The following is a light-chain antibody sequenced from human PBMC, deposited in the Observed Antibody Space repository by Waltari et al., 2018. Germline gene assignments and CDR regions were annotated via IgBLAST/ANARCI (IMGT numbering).Light chain of an antibody. CDR2: AAS. J-gene: IGKJ1*01. V-gene: IGKV1-39*01. CDR1: QSISSY. Sequence: DIQMTQSPSSLSASVGDRVTITCRASQSISSYLNWYQQKPGKAPKLLIYAASSLQSGVPSRFSGSGSGTDFTLTISSLQPEDFATYYCQQSYSTLCWTFGQGTKVEIK. CDR3: QQSYSTLCWT.